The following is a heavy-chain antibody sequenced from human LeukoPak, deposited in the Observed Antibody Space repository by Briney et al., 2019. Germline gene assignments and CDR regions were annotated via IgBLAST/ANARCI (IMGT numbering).Heavy chain of an antibody. CDR2: IIPIFGTA. J-gene: IGHJ6*03. CDR3: ARAGYSYGLYYYYYMDV. Sequence: GASVKVSCKASGGTFSSYAISWVRQAPGQGLEWMGGIIPIFGTANYAQKFQGRVTITADESTSTAYMELSSLRSEDTAVYYCARAGYSYGLYYYYYMDVWGKGTTVTISS. CDR1: GGTFSSYA. V-gene: IGHV1-69*13. D-gene: IGHD5-18*01.